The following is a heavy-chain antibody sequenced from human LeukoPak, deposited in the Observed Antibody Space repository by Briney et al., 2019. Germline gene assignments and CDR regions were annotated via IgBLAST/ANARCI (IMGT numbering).Heavy chain of an antibody. J-gene: IGHJ3*02. Sequence: PGGSLRLSCAASGFTFSSYSMNWVRQAPGKGLECVSSISSSSSYIYYADSVKGRFTISRDNAKNSLYLQMNSLRAEDTAVYYCARDRGEAFDIWGQGTMVTVSS. CDR3: ARDRGEAFDI. D-gene: IGHD3-10*01. V-gene: IGHV3-21*01. CDR2: ISSSSSYI. CDR1: GFTFSSYS.